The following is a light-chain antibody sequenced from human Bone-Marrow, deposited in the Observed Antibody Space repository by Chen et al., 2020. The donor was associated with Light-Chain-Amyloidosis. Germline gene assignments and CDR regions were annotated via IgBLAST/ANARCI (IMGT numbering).Light chain of an antibody. J-gene: IGKJ3*01. CDR3: KQYSDYALFT. V-gene: IGKV1-5*03. Sequence: DIQMTQSPSTLAASLGDRVTITRRASQSISGWLAWYQQKAGKAPKHLIYKNSALESGVPSRFSGSGSGTEFTLTISGLQPNDLATYSCKQYSDYALFTFGPGTKVDIK. CDR2: KNS. CDR1: QSISGW.